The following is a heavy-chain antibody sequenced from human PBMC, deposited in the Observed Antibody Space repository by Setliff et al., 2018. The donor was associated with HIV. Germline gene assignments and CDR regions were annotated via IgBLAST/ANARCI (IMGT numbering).Heavy chain of an antibody. J-gene: IGHJ4*02. D-gene: IGHD2-15*01. V-gene: IGHV3-74*01. CDR3: ALGGCSGGSCYSGRFDY. Sequence: GGSLRLSCAASGFTFSSYWMHWVRQAPGKGLVWVSRINSDGSSTSYADSVKGRFTISRDNSKNTLYLQMNSLRAEDTAVYYCALGGCSGGSCYSGRFDYWGQGTLITVSS. CDR1: GFTFSSYW. CDR2: INSDGSST.